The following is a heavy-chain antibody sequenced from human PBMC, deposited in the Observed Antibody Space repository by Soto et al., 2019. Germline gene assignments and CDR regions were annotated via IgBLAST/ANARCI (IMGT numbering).Heavy chain of an antibody. J-gene: IGHJ4*02. CDR1: GYTFTSYA. CDR2: INAGNGNT. Sequence: GASVKVSCKASGYTFTSYAMHWVRQAPGQRLEWMGWINAGNGNTKYSQKFQGRVTITADESTSTAYMELSSLRSEDTAVYYCARSELSQDSSGYCFDYWGQGTLVTVSS. D-gene: IGHD3-22*01. V-gene: IGHV1-3*01. CDR3: ARSELSQDSSGYCFDY.